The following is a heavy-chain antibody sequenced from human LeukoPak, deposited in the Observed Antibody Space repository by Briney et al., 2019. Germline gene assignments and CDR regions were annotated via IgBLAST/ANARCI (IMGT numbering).Heavy chain of an antibody. D-gene: IGHD4-17*01. CDR1: GFTFSSYA. Sequence: GGSLRLSCAASGFTFSSYAMHWVRQAPGKGLEYVSAISSNGGSTYYANSVKGRFTISRDNSKNTLYLQMGSLRAEDMAVYYCARAKVTTVTHDLFFDYWGQGTRVTVSS. CDR2: ISSNGGST. CDR3: ARAKVTTVTHDLFFDY. J-gene: IGHJ4*02. V-gene: IGHV3-64*01.